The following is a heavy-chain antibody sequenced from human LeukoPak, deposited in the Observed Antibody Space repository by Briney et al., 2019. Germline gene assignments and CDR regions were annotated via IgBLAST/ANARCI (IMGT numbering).Heavy chain of an antibody. CDR1: GFTFSSYW. Sequence: GGSLRLSCAASGFTFSSYWMHWVRQAPGKGLVWVPRINTDGSSTSYADSVKGRFTISRDNAKNTLYLQMNSLRAEDTAVYYCARENDMATISWFDPWGQGTLVTVSS. D-gene: IGHD5-24*01. CDR2: INTDGSST. J-gene: IGHJ5*02. V-gene: IGHV3-74*01. CDR3: ARENDMATISWFDP.